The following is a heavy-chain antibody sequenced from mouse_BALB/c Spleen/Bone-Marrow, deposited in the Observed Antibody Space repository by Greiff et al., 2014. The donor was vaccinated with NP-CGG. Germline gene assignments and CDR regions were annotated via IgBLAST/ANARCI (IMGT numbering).Heavy chain of an antibody. CDR2: IWADGST. CDR1: GFSLTSYG. V-gene: IGHV2-9*02. Sequence: VQLQQSXPGLVAPSQSLSISCTVSGFSLTSYGVHRVRQPPGKGLEWLGVIWADGSTNYNSALMSRLSISKDNSKSQVFLKMNSLQTDDTAMYYCARITTATGAMDYWGQGTSVTVSS. D-gene: IGHD1-2*01. J-gene: IGHJ4*01. CDR3: ARITTATGAMDY.